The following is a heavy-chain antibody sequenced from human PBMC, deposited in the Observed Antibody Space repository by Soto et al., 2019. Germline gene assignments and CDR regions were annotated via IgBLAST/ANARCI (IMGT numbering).Heavy chain of an antibody. D-gene: IGHD3-9*01. CDR3: TKGYYDILTGPDAFDI. V-gene: IGHV5-51*01. Sequence: GESLKISCKGSGYSFTSYWIGWVRQMPGKGLEWMGIIYPGDSDTRYSPSFQGQVTISADKSISTAYLQWSSLKASDTAMYYCTKGYYDILTGPDAFDIWGQGTMVTVSS. CDR2: IYPGDSDT. CDR1: GYSFTSYW. J-gene: IGHJ3*02.